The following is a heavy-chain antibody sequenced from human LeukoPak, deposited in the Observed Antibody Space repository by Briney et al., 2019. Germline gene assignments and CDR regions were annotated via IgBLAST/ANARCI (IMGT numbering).Heavy chain of an antibody. CDR3: ARIYSNYPYYFDY. V-gene: IGHV4-4*09. Sequence: SETLSLTCTVSGGSISNFYWTWIRQPPGQGLEWIGYIHSSGPTNYNPSLKSRLTMSVDTSQHQFSLKLNSVTAADTAVYYCARIYSNYPYYFDYWGQGTLVTVSS. CDR1: GGSISNFY. J-gene: IGHJ4*02. CDR2: IHSSGPT. D-gene: IGHD4-11*01.